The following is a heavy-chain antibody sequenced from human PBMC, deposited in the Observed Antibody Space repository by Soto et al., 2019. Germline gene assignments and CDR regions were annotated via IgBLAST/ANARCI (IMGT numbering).Heavy chain of an antibody. CDR3: APQDSYDSSAYYFY. D-gene: IGHD3-22*01. CDR2: IKQDGSEK. V-gene: IGHV3-7*05. CDR1: GFTFSSYW. J-gene: IGHJ4*02. Sequence: GGSLRLSCAASGFTFSSYWMSWVRQAPGKGLEWVANIKQDGSEKYYVDSVKGRFTISRDNAKNSLYLQMNSLRAEDTAVYYCAPQDSYDSSAYYFYWGQGTLVTVSS.